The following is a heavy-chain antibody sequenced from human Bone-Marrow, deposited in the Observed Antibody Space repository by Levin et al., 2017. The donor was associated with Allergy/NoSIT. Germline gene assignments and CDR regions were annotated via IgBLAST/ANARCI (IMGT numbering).Heavy chain of an antibody. CDR3: ARDQWLDSSSSEEPFDY. V-gene: IGHV1-69*13. D-gene: IGHD6-6*01. CDR2: IIPIFGTA. CDR1: GGTFSSYA. Sequence: SVKVSCKASGGTFSSYAISWVRQAPGQGLEWMGGIIPIFGTANYAQKFQGRVTITADESTSTAYMELSSLRSEDTAVYYCARDQWLDSSSSEEPFDYWGQGTLVTVSS. J-gene: IGHJ4*02.